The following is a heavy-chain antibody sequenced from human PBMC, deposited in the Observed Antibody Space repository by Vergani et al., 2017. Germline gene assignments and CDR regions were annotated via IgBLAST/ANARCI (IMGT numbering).Heavy chain of an antibody. D-gene: IGHD2-8*01. CDR2: IWYDGSNK. V-gene: IGHV3-33*06. Sequence: QVQLVESGGGVVQPGRSLRLSCAASGFTFSSYGMHWVRQAPGKGLEWVAVIWYDGSNKYFADSVKGRFTISRDNSKNTMYLQMNSLRAEDSAVYYRAKGGYCTNGVCYYYYMDVWGKGTTVTVSS. CDR3: AKGGYCTNGVCYYYYMDV. CDR1: GFTFSSYG. J-gene: IGHJ6*03.